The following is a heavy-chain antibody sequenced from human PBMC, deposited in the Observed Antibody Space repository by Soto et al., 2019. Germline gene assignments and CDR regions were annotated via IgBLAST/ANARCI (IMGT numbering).Heavy chain of an antibody. D-gene: IGHD6-6*01. CDR3: ARGSSSYYDYGMDV. Sequence: SETLSLTCAVSGDSISRGGYAWTWIRQPPGKALEWIGNIYDSGSTSYNPSLKSRVTMSVDTSKNQFSLRLTSVTAADTAVYFCARGSSSYYDYGMDVWGQGTTVTVSS. CDR1: GDSISRGGYA. CDR2: IYDSGST. V-gene: IGHV4-30-2*01. J-gene: IGHJ6*02.